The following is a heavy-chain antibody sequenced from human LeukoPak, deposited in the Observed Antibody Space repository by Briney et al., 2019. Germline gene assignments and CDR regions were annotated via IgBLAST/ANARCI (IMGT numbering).Heavy chain of an antibody. J-gene: IGHJ6*02. CDR3: ARTQGYSGYDSLYYYYYYGMDV. Sequence: GGSLRLSCAASGFTFRSYSMNWVRQAPGKGLEWVSSISSSSSYIYYADSVKGRFTISRDNAKNSLYLQMNSLRAEDTAVYYCARTQGYSGYDSLYYYYYYGMDVWGQGTTVTVSS. CDR2: ISSSSSYI. V-gene: IGHV3-21*01. CDR1: GFTFRSYS. D-gene: IGHD5-12*01.